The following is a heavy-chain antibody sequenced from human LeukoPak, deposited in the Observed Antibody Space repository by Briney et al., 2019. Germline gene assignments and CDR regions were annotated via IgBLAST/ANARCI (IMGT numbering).Heavy chain of an antibody. D-gene: IGHD6-13*01. V-gene: IGHV1-18*01. CDR1: GYTFTTYG. Sequence: ASVKVSCKASGYTFTTYGLNWMRQAPGQGLEWMGWISPYNGNTNYAQKLQGRVTMTTDTSTSTAYMEVRSLRSDDTAVYYCARDMSSWQQLVLPDYWGQGTLVTVSS. J-gene: IGHJ4*02. CDR3: ARDMSSWQQLVLPDY. CDR2: ISPYNGNT.